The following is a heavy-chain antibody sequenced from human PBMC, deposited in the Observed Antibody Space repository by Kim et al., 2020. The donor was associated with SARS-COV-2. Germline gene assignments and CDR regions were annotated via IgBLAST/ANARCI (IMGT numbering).Heavy chain of an antibody. Sequence: AQTLQGRVTMTTDTSTSTAYMELRSLRSDDTAVYYCARLGSSGYYSTFDYWGQGTLVTVSS. V-gene: IGHV1-18*01. J-gene: IGHJ4*02. CDR3: ARLGSSGYYSTFDY. D-gene: IGHD3-22*01.